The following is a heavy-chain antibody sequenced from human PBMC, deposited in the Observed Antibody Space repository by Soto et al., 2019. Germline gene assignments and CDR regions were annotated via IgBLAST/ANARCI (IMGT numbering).Heavy chain of an antibody. CDR1: GGSFSGYY. CDR2: INHSGST. Sequence: QVQLQQWGAGLLKPSETLSLTCAVYGGSFSGYYWSWIRQPPGKGLEWIGEINHSGSTNYNPSLKSRVTISVDTSKNQFSLKLSSVTAADTAVYYCARLGLDQYYYYGMDVWGQGTTVTVSS. D-gene: IGHD6-19*01. V-gene: IGHV4-34*01. CDR3: ARLGLDQYYYYGMDV. J-gene: IGHJ6*02.